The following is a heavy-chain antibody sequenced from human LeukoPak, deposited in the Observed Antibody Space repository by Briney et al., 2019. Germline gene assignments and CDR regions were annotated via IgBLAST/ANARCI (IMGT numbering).Heavy chain of an antibody. V-gene: IGHV3-64D*06. J-gene: IGHJ5*02. Sequence: PGGSLSLSSSASGFPFTSYAMHWVRQAPGKGLEYVSAIIRNGGSTYYADSVKGRFTISRDNSKNTLYLQMSSLRAEDTAVYYCVKDYDIVGWNWFDPWGQGTLVTVSS. CDR2: IIRNGGST. CDR1: GFPFTSYA. CDR3: VKDYDIVGWNWFDP. D-gene: IGHD2-21*01.